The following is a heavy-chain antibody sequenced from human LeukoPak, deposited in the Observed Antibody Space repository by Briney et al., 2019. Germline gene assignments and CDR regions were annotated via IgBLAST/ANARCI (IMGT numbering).Heavy chain of an antibody. Sequence: SETLSLTCTVSGGSISSSSYYWGWIRQPPGKGLEWIGSIYYSGSTYYNPSLKSRVTISVDTSKNQFSLKLSSVTAADTAVYYCARAYSGSYGTFDYWGQGILVTVSS. CDR2: IYYSGST. V-gene: IGHV4-39*01. CDR3: ARAYSGSYGTFDY. CDR1: GGSISSSSYY. J-gene: IGHJ4*02. D-gene: IGHD1-26*01.